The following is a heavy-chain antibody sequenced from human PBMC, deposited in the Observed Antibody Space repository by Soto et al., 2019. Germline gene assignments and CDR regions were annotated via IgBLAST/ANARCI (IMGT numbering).Heavy chain of an antibody. Sequence: PGESLKISCKGSGYSFTSYWISWVRQAPGQGLEWMGGIIPIFGTANYAQKFQGRVTITADESTSTAYMELSSLRSEDTAVYYCARHVPAAGYYYGMDVWGQGTTVTVSS. CDR2: IIPIFGTA. CDR3: ARHVPAAGYYYGMDV. D-gene: IGHD2-2*01. J-gene: IGHJ6*02. CDR1: GYSFTSYW. V-gene: IGHV1-69*01.